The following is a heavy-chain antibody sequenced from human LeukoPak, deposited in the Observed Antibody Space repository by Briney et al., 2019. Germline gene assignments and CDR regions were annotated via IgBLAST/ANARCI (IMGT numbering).Heavy chain of an antibody. J-gene: IGHJ4*02. CDR2: ISGSGDNT. CDR1: GFTFSSYS. Sequence: PGGSLRLSCAASGFTFSSYSMKWVRQAPGRGLEWVSIISGSGDNTNYADSVKGRFTISRDNSKNTLYLQMNSLRAEDTAVYYCAKIPQVGIFAVPNFDYWGQGALVTVS. CDR3: AKIPQVGIFAVPNFDY. V-gene: IGHV3-23*01. D-gene: IGHD3-3*01.